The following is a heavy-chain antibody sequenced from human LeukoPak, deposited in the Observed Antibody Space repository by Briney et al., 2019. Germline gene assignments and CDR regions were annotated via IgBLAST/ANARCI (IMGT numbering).Heavy chain of an antibody. V-gene: IGHV1-24*01. CDR1: GYTLDDIS. CDR2: VDPDDGQR. J-gene: IGHJ5*02. CDR3: AAVSGHYTLLDA. D-gene: IGHD1-26*01. Sequence: PGASVKVSCKISGYTLDDISMHWVRQPPGKGLEWMGGVDPDDGQRVYAQKSQGRVSMTEDSSTNTAYMELSRLRSEDTAVYYCAAVSGHYTLLDAWGQGALVTVST.